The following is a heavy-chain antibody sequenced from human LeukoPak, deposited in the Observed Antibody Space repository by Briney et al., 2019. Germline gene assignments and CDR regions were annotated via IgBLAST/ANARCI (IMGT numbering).Heavy chain of an antibody. J-gene: IGHJ4*02. Sequence: SETLSLTCTVSGGSNHSYHWSWVRQPAGKGLEWIGRVFSNGGPNYNPSLASRLTISVDASKNQFFLQLRSVTAADTAVYYCVRDPGNFSNLPYYFDHWGQGSLVTVSS. CDR2: VFSNGGP. D-gene: IGHD4-11*01. CDR3: VRDPGNFSNLPYYFDH. V-gene: IGHV4-4*07. CDR1: GGSNHSYH.